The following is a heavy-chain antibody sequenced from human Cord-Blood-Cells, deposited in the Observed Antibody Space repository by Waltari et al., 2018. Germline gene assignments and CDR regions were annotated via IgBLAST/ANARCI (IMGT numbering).Heavy chain of an antibody. Sequence: VQLQQWGSGLLTPSETLSRTCAASGGSFRGSCRGWVRAAPGEGLEWIGEINHSGSTNYNPSLNSRVTISVDTSKNQFSLKLSSGTAADTAVYYCARKYDFWSGYYYYYYGMDVWGQGTTVTVSS. CDR2: INHSGST. J-gene: IGHJ6*02. V-gene: IGHV4-34*01. CDR3: ARKYDFWSGYYYYYYGMDV. D-gene: IGHD3-3*01. CDR1: GGSFRGSC.